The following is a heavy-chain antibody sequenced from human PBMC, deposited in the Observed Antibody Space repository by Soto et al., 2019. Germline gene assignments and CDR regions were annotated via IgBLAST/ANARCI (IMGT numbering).Heavy chain of an antibody. CDR1: GYTFTGYY. CDR3: ARSYTHNFDSSWYYDY. J-gene: IGHJ4*02. V-gene: IGHV1-2*02. CDR2: INPNNGGA. D-gene: IGHD3-22*01. Sequence: ASVKGACPASGYTFTGYYMHWVRQAPGQGLEWMGWINPNNGGADYAQSFQGRVTLTRDASINTAYMDLTRLTSGDAAVYYCARSYTHNFDSSWYYDYCGQGPLVTVAS.